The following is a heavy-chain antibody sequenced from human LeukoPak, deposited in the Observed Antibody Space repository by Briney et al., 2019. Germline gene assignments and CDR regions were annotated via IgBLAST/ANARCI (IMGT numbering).Heavy chain of an antibody. V-gene: IGHV3-23*01. CDR3: AKHQPETGVIYGPHDY. Sequence: PGGSLRLSCAASGFTFSSYAMSWVRQAPGKGLEWVSAISGSGGSTYYADSVKGRFTISRDNSKNTLYLQMNSLRAEDTAVYYCAKHQPETGVIYGPHDYWGQGTLVTVSS. D-gene: IGHD2-21*01. CDR2: ISGSGGST. CDR1: GFTFSSYA. J-gene: IGHJ4*02.